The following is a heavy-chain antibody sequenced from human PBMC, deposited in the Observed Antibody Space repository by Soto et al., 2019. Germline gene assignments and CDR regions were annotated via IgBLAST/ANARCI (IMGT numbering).Heavy chain of an antibody. D-gene: IGHD3-22*01. V-gene: IGHV1-69*01. J-gene: IGHJ4*02. CDR3: AREADFDSSGYYYFY. Sequence: QVQLVQSGAEVKRPGSSVKVSCKTSGGTLSSYAISWVRQAPGQGLEWMGGIIPIFGTANYAQKFQGRVTITADESTRTAYMELTRLRSEDTAVYYCAREADFDSSGYYYFYWGQGTLVTVSS. CDR1: GGTLSSYA. CDR2: IIPIFGTA.